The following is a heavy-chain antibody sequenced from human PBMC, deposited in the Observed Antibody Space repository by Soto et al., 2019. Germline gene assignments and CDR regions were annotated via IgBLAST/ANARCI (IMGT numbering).Heavy chain of an antibody. CDR3: AKTGYYDFWSGYPTFDY. CDR2: INSDGSST. Sequence: EVQLVESGGGLVQPGVSLRLSCAASGFTFSSYWMHWVRQAPGKGLVWVSRINSDGSSTSYADSVKGRFTISRDNAKNTLYLQMNSLRAEDTAVYYCAKTGYYDFWSGYPTFDYWGQGTLVTVSS. V-gene: IGHV3-74*01. J-gene: IGHJ4*02. CDR1: GFTFSSYW. D-gene: IGHD3-3*01.